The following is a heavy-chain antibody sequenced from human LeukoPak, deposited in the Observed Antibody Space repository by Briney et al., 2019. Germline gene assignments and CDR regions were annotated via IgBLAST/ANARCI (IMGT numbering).Heavy chain of an antibody. D-gene: IGHD3-16*01. CDR3: AREDPGGAFDV. CDR2: IGTYNGNP. J-gene: IGHJ3*01. CDR1: GYTFTSYG. Sequence: ASVKVSCKASGYTFTSYGISWVRQAPGQGLEWMGWIGTYNGNPDYTQSLQGRVTMTTDTSTSTAYMELRSLKSDDTAVYYCAREDPGGAFDVWGRGTMVIVSS. V-gene: IGHV1-18*01.